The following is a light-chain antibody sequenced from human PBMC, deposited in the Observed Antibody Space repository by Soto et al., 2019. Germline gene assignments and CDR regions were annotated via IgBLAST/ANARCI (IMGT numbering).Light chain of an antibody. Sequence: QSVLSQAASDCAAPGQRYTISCSGSRSNIGSQVVQWFQHLPGTAPKLLMQNNNERPSGVPDRFSGSKSGTSASLAITGLQSEDEGDYYCATWDDSLDGPVFGGGTQLTVL. V-gene: IGLV1-44*01. CDR3: ATWDDSLDGPV. CDR1: RSNIGSQV. CDR2: NNN. J-gene: IGLJ2*01.